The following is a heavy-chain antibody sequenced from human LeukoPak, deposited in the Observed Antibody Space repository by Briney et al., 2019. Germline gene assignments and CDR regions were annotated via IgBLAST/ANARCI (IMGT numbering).Heavy chain of an antibody. CDR2: ISHSGNT. CDR1: GGSISSAPYY. CDR3: AREGYYYDSSGPIDY. J-gene: IGHJ4*02. D-gene: IGHD3-22*01. Sequence: SQTLSLTCTVSGGSISSAPYYWSWIRQRPGKGLEWMGYISHSGNTYYNPSLKSRLNISADTSRNQFSLKLRSVTAADTALYFCAREGYYYDSSGPIDYWGQGTRVTVPS. V-gene: IGHV4-31*03.